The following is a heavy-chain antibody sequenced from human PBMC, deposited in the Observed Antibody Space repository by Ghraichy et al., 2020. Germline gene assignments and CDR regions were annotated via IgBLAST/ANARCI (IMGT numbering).Heavy chain of an antibody. CDR3: ARGRDIVVVTAYY. V-gene: IGHV1-69*13. CDR2: IIPIFGTA. D-gene: IGHD2-21*02. Sequence: SVKVSCKAAGGTFRSHAMNWVREAPVQVLKWMGGIIPIFGTANYSQKFQGRVTITADESTSTAYMELSILRSEDTAVYYCARGRDIVVVTAYYWGQVTLNTAAS. J-gene: IGHJ4*02. CDR1: GGTFRSHA.